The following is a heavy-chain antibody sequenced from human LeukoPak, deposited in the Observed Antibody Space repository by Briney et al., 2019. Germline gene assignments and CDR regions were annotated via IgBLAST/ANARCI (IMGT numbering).Heavy chain of an antibody. CDR3: ARAVQASLQPRFDP. CDR2: IYYSGIA. J-gene: IGHJ5*02. V-gene: IGHV4-30-4*01. D-gene: IGHD1-1*01. Sequence: SETLSLTCTVSGGSISSGDYYWSWIRQPPGKGLEWIGYIYYSGIAYYHPSLKSRVSISVDTSKNQFSLNLNSVTAADTAVYYCARAVQASLQPRFDPWGQGTLVTVSS. CDR1: GGSISSGDYY.